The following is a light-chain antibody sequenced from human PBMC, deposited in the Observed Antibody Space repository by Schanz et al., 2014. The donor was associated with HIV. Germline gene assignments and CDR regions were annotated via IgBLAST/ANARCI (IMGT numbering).Light chain of an antibody. Sequence: DIQMTQSPSTLSASVGDRVTITCRASQSVSWWLAWYQQRPGKVPKLLIFKASSLESGVPSRFSGSGSGTEFTLTITSLQPDDFATYYCQQYNSYSWTFGQGTKVEVK. J-gene: IGKJ1*01. CDR2: KAS. V-gene: IGKV1-5*03. CDR3: QQYNSYSWT. CDR1: QSVSWW.